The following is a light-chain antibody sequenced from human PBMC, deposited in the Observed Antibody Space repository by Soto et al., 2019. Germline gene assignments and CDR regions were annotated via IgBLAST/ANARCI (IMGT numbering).Light chain of an antibody. J-gene: IGKJ5*01. CDR2: DAS. V-gene: IGKV3-20*01. CDR1: QSVSSNY. Sequence: ESVLTQSPVTLSLSPGERATLSCRASQSVSSNYVAWYQQKAGQAPSPLIYDASSRATGIPDRFSGSGSGTDFTLTISRLEPEDFAVYYCQQFGSSPITFGQGTRLEIK. CDR3: QQFGSSPIT.